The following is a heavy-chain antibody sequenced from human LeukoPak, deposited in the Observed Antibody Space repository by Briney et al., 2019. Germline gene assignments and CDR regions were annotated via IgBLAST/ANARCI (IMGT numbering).Heavy chain of an antibody. D-gene: IGHD6-19*01. V-gene: IGHV4-59*01. Sequence: PSETLSLTCTVSGGSIRSDFWSWIRQPPGKGLEWIGSIYHSGSTYYNPSLKSRVTISVDTSKNQFSLKLSSVTAADTAVYYCARLIAVAEYDYYYGMDVWGQGTTVTVSS. CDR1: GGSIRSDF. CDR3: ARLIAVAEYDYYYGMDV. CDR2: IYHSGST. J-gene: IGHJ6*02.